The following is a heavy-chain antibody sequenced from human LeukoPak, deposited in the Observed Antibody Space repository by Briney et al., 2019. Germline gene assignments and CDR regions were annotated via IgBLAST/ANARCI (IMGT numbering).Heavy chain of an antibody. J-gene: IGHJ4*02. V-gene: IGHV3-23*01. Sequence: HSGGSLRLSCAASGFTFSSYAMSWVRQAPGKGLEWVSAISSSGVTTYYADSVKGRFTISRDNSKNTLYLQMNSLRAEDTAVYYCAKALGGYFDYWGQGTLVTVSS. CDR3: AKALGGYFDY. CDR1: GFTFSSYA. CDR2: ISSSGVTT. D-gene: IGHD1-26*01.